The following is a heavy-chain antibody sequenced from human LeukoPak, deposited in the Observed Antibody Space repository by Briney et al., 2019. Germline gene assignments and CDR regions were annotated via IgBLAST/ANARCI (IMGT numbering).Heavy chain of an antibody. CDR3: AREWLAPDWFDP. V-gene: IGHV4-39*02. CDR2: IYYSGST. D-gene: IGHD6-19*01. Sequence: PSETLSLTCTVSGGSISSSSYYWGWIRQPPGKGLEWIGSIYYSGSTYYNPSLKSRVTISVDTSKNQFSLQLNSVTPEDTAVYYCAREWLAPDWFDPWGQGTLVTVSS. J-gene: IGHJ5*02. CDR1: GGSISSSSYY.